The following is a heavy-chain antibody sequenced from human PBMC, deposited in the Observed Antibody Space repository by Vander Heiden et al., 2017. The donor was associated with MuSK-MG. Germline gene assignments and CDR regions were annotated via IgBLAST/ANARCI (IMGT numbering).Heavy chain of an antibody. V-gene: IGHV4-34*01. Sequence: QVQLQQWGAGLLKPSETLSLTCAVYGGSFSGYYWSWIRQPPGKGLGWIGEINHSGSTNYTPSFKSRVTISVDTSKNQFSLKLSSLTQADTAVYYCARCFIAAAATHYQQRGEGRLSADS. J-gene: IGHJ5*01. CDR3: ARCFIAAAATHYQQRGEGRLSADS. D-gene: IGHD6-13*01. CDR2: INHSGST. CDR1: GGSFSGYY.